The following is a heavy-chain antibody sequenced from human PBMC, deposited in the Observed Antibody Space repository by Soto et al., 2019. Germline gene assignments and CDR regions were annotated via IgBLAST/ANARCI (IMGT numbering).Heavy chain of an antibody. Sequence: SETLSLTCAVSGCSVNTGNWLTWVRQPPRKGLEWIAEVHHSESPNYKTSIRGRVTISLEKANTQFSLRLKSVTAADKAVSFCARIPYGSGSSQLDPWGQGILVTVSS. CDR2: VHHSESP. CDR1: GCSVNTGNW. CDR3: ARIPYGSGSSQLDP. V-gene: IGHV4-4*02. J-gene: IGHJ5*02. D-gene: IGHD3-10*01.